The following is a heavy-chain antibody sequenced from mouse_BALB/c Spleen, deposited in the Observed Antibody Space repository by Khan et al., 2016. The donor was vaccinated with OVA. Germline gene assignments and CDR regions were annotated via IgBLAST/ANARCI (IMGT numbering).Heavy chain of an antibody. CDR1: GFTFSTFA. V-gene: IGHV5-9-3*01. J-gene: IGHJ3*01. Sequence: EVALVESGGGLVKPGGSLKLSCAASGFTFSTFAMSWVRQTPEKRLEWVATINSDGDYTYYPDNVTGRFTISRDNAKNTLYLQINSLRSEDTAMYYCARSPYGNFAYWGQGTLVTVSA. CDR2: INSDGDYT. CDR3: ARSPYGNFAY. D-gene: IGHD2-1*01.